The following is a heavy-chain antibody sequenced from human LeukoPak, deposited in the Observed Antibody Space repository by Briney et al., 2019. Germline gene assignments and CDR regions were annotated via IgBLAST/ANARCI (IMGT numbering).Heavy chain of an antibody. CDR3: ARSGTGLLRYYFNY. Sequence: PSETLSLTCTVSGGSISSHYWGWIRQPPGRGLEWIGSLYHSGSTYYNPSLKSRVTISVDTSKNQFSLRLTSVTAADTAVYYCARSGTGLLRYYFNYWGQGTLITVSS. CDR2: LYHSGST. J-gene: IGHJ4*02. V-gene: IGHV4-38-2*02. CDR1: GGSISSHY. D-gene: IGHD3-22*01.